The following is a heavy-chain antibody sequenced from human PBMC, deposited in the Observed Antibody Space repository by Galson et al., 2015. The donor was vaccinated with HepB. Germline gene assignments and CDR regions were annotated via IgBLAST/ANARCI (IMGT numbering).Heavy chain of an antibody. Sequence: SLRLSCAVSGFTFNNYVLAWVRQAPGRGLEWVSAISASGGRTYSADSVKGRFSISRDNSMGTLYLQMNSLRAEDTALYYCAKDHQSTGEWYFDLWGRGTLVAVSS. CDR3: AKDHQSTGEWYFDL. CDR2: ISASGGRT. CDR1: GFTFNNYV. V-gene: IGHV3-23*01. D-gene: IGHD7-27*01. J-gene: IGHJ2*01.